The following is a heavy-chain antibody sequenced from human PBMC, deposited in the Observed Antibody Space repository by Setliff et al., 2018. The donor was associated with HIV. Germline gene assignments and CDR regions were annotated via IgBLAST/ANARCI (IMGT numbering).Heavy chain of an antibody. CDR1: GGSISSSSYY. Sequence: PSETLSLTCTVSGGSISSSSYYWGWIRQPPGKGLEWIGRIYSSGSTNHNPSLKSRVTMSVDTSKNQFSLSLSSVTAADTAVYYCAREGGLDYYDSSGHYSYWGQGTLVTVSS. J-gene: IGHJ4*02. D-gene: IGHD3-22*01. CDR3: AREGGLDYYDSSGHYSY. V-gene: IGHV4-39*07. CDR2: IYSSGST.